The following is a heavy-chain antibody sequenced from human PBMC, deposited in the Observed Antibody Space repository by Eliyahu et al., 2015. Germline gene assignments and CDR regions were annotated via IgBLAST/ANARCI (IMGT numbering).Heavy chain of an antibody. V-gene: IGHV1-69*01. CDR3: TRGFDIVVVPSSDDWFDP. Sequence: QVQLVQSGAEVKKPGSSVKVSCKASGGPFSMYAVNWVRQAPGQGLEWLGGIIPTFGTTKYAQKFQGRVTITADDSTSTAYMELSSLRSEDTAVYYCTRGFDIVVVPSSDDWFDPWGQGTLVTVSS. CDR2: IIPTFGTT. D-gene: IGHD2-2*01. CDR1: GGPFSMYA. J-gene: IGHJ5*02.